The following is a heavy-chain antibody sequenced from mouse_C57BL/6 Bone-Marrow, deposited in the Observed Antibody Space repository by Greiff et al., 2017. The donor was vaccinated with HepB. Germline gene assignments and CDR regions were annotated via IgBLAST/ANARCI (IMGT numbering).Heavy chain of an antibody. CDR1: GYAFSSSW. CDR2: IYPGDGDT. Sequence: QVQLQQSGPELVKPGASVKISCKASGYAFSSSWMNWVKQRPGKGLEWIGRIYPGDGDTNYNGKLKGKATLTADKSSSTAYMQLSSLTSEDSAVYFCARPSLPYYFDYWGQGTTLTVSS. V-gene: IGHV1-82*01. CDR3: ARPSLPYYFDY. J-gene: IGHJ2*01.